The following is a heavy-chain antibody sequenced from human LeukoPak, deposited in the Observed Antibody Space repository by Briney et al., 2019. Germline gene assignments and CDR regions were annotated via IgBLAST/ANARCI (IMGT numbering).Heavy chain of an antibody. D-gene: IGHD3-22*01. Sequence: ASVNVSCKASGYTFTGYYMHWVRQAPGQGLEWMGWINPNSGGTNYAQKFQGRGTMTRDTSISTAYMELSRLRSDDTAVYYCARYRNYYDSSGYFYVEYFQHWGQGTLVTVSS. V-gene: IGHV1-2*02. CDR2: INPNSGGT. CDR3: ARYRNYYDSSGYFYVEYFQH. J-gene: IGHJ1*01. CDR1: GYTFTGYY.